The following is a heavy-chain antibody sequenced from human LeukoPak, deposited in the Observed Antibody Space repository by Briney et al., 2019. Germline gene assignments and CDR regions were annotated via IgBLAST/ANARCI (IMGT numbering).Heavy chain of an antibody. Sequence: GGSLRLSCATSGFTFSNNWMTWVRQAPGKGLEWVANIKQDGSEKYYVDSVKGRFTISRDNAKNSLYLQMNSLRAEDTAVYYCARDAYYYDSSGYYGKYDYWGQGTLVTVSS. V-gene: IGHV3-7*01. D-gene: IGHD3-22*01. CDR2: IKQDGSEK. J-gene: IGHJ4*02. CDR3: ARDAYYYDSSGYYGKYDY. CDR1: GFTFSNNW.